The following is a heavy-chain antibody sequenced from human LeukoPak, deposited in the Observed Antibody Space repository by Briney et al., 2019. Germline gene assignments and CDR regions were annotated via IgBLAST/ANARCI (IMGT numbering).Heavy chain of an antibody. J-gene: IGHJ3*02. V-gene: IGHV4-39*01. CDR2: IYYSGST. D-gene: IGHD2-21*01. CDR1: GGSISSSSYY. Sequence: PSETLSLTCTVSGGSISSSSYYWGWIRQPPGKGLEWLGSIYYSGSTYYNPSLKSRVTISVDTSKNQFSLKLSSVTAADTAVYYCARPPIPQAGDAFDIWGQGTMVTVSS. CDR3: ARPPIPQAGDAFDI.